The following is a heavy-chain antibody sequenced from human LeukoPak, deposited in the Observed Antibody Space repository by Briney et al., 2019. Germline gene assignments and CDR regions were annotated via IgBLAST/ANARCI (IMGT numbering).Heavy chain of an antibody. Sequence: GASVKVSCKASGYTFTGYYMHWLRQAPGQGLEWMGWIHPGRGDTNYAQKFQGRVAITRDTSITTAYMDLSRLTSGDTAVYYCARDRYGDGFAHFDYWGQGALVTVSS. CDR3: ARDRYGDGFAHFDY. D-gene: IGHD5-24*01. J-gene: IGHJ4*02. CDR2: IHPGRGDT. CDR1: GYTFTGYY. V-gene: IGHV1-2*02.